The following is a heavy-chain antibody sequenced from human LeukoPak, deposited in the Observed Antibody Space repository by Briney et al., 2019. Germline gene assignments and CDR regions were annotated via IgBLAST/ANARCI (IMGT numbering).Heavy chain of an antibody. J-gene: IGHJ4*02. CDR1: VGSITSYY. CDR3: ASHYGSGFDY. D-gene: IGHD3-10*01. CDR2: IYYSGST. V-gene: IGHV4-59*01. Sequence: PSETLSLTCTVSVGSITSYYWSWIRQPPGKGLEWIGYIYYSGSTNYNPSLKSRVTISIDTSKNQFSLKLSSVTAADTAMYYCASHYGSGFDYWGQGTLFTVSS.